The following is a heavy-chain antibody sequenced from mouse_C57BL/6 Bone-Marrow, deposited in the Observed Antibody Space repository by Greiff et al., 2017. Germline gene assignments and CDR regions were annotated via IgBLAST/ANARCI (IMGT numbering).Heavy chain of an antibody. V-gene: IGHV5-17*01. J-gene: IGHJ1*03. Sequence: EVQVVESGGGLVKPGGSLKLSCAASGFTFSDYGMHWVRQAPEKGLEWVAYISSGSSTIYYADTVKGRFTISRDNAKNTLFLQMTSLRSEDTAMYYCARDPYGSSPYWYFDVWGTGTTVTVSS. CDR1: GFTFSDYG. CDR2: ISSGSSTI. D-gene: IGHD1-1*01. CDR3: ARDPYGSSPYWYFDV.